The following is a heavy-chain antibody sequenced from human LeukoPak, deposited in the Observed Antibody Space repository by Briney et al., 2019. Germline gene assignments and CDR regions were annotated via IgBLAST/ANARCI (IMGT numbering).Heavy chain of an antibody. D-gene: IGHD3-10*01. J-gene: IGHJ4*02. Sequence: GGSLRLSCAASGFTFNTYSMNWVRQTPGKGLEWVSYISSGSSAIYYADSVKGRFTISRDNSKNTLYLEMNSLRPEDTALYYCAKSLGNQGVIDYWGQGTLVTVSS. V-gene: IGHV3-48*01. CDR1: GFTFNTYS. CDR2: ISSGSSAI. CDR3: AKSLGNQGVIDY.